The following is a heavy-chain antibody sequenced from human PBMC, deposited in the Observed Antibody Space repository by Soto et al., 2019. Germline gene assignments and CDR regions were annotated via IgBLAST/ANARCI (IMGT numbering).Heavy chain of an antibody. Sequence: PSETLSLTCTVSGGSISSYYWSWIRQPPGKGLEWIGYIYYIGSTNYNPSLKSRVTLSVDTSKNQFSLKLNSVTAADTAVYFCARQEGYSSGLYPFDYWGQGALVTVSS. V-gene: IGHV4-59*08. CDR2: IYYIGST. J-gene: IGHJ4*02. CDR1: GGSISSYY. D-gene: IGHD6-19*01. CDR3: ARQEGYSSGLYPFDY.